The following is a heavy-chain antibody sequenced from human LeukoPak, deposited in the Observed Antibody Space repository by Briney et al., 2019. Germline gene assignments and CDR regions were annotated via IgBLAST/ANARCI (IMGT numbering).Heavy chain of an antibody. CDR2: INPNSGGI. D-gene: IGHD5-24*01. Sequence: ASVKVSCKASGYTFTDYYMHWVRQAPGQGFEWMGWINPNSGGINYAQKFQGRVTMTRDTSISTGYMELSSLTSDDTAVYYCAGGRAYYNVIEFWGQGTLVTVSS. J-gene: IGHJ4*02. CDR3: AGGRAYYNVIEF. CDR1: GYTFTDYY. V-gene: IGHV1-2*02.